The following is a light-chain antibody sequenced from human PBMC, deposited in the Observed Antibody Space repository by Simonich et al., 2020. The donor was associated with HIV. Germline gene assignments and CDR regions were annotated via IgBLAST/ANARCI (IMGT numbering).Light chain of an antibody. J-gene: IGKJ2*01. CDR1: QSVRTN. Sequence: EIVMTQSPATLSVSPGERATLSCRASQSVRTNVAWYQQKPGQAPRLLIYGASTGATGIPARFSGSGSGTEFTLTISSMQSEDFAVYYCQQYNNWPLFFGQGTKLEIK. CDR2: GAS. V-gene: IGKV3-15*01. CDR3: QQYNNWPLF.